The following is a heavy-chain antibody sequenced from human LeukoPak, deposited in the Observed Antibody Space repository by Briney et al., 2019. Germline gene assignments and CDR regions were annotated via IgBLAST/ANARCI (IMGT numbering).Heavy chain of an antibody. D-gene: IGHD4-17*01. CDR2: IYYSGST. CDR1: GGAISSYY. J-gene: IGHJ4*02. V-gene: IGHV4-39*07. CDR3: ARVPTVTFFDY. Sequence: SETLSLTCTVSGGAISSYYWGWIRQPPGKGLEWIGTIYYSGSTYYNPSLKSRVTISVDTSKNQFSLKLSSVTAADTAVYYCARVPTVTFFDYWGQGTLVTVSS.